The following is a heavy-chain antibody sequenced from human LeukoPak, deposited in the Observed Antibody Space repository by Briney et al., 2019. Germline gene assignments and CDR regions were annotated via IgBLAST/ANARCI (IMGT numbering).Heavy chain of an antibody. Sequence: GGSLRLSCEASGCRFSNYWMSWVRQAPGKGLEWVATIKQYGSEKYYVDSVKGRFTISRDNAKKSLFLQMDSLRGEDTAVYYCARAAEISALDNWGQGTLVTVSS. D-gene: IGHD6-13*01. J-gene: IGHJ4*02. CDR3: ARAAEISALDN. V-gene: IGHV3-7*05. CDR1: GCRFSNYW. CDR2: IKQYGSEK.